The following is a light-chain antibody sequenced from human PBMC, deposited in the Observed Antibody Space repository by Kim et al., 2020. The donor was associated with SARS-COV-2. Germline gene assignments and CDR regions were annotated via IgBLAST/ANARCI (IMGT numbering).Light chain of an antibody. V-gene: IGLV6-57*03. CDR1: SGSIDDNY. CDR2: EDD. J-gene: IGLJ2*01. CDR3: QSYNRDNVL. Sequence: GKTFTISWPRSSGSIDDNYVQWYQQRPGGVPTAVIYEDDQRPAGVSDRFSGSIDNSSHSASLTISGLRTEDEADYYCQSYNRDNVLFGGGTQLTVL.